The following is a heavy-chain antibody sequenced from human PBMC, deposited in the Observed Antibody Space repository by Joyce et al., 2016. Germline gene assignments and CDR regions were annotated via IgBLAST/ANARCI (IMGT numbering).Heavy chain of an antibody. V-gene: IGHV1-3*01. D-gene: IGHD3-10*01. CDR1: GYTFASYA. CDR2: INAGNGNT. Sequence: QVQLVQSGAEVKKPGASVKVSCKASGYTFASYAMHWVRQAPGQRLEWMGWINAGNGNTKYSQKFQGRVTITRDTAASTAYMELSSLRSEDTAVYYCARDYGSGSYDYWGQGTLVTVSS. CDR3: ARDYGSGSYDY. J-gene: IGHJ4*02.